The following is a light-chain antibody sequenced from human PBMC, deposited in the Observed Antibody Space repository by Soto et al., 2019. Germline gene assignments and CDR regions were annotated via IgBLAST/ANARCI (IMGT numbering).Light chain of an antibody. J-gene: IGKJ4*01. CDR3: QQYYSTPLT. CDR2: WAS. CDR1: QSVLYSSNNKNY. V-gene: IGKV4-1*01. Sequence: DIVMTHSPDSLAVSLGERATINCKSSQSVLYSSNNKNYLAWYQQKPGQPLKLLIYWASTRESGVPDRFSGSGSGTDFTLTISSLQAEDVAVYYCQQYYSTPLTFGGGTKVDIK.